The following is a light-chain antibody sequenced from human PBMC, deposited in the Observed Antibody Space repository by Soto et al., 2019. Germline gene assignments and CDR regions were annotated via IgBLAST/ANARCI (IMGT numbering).Light chain of an antibody. CDR1: SSDVGAYNY. J-gene: IGLJ1*01. V-gene: IGLV2-14*01. Sequence: SVLTQPASVSGSPGQSITISCTGTSSDVGAYNYDSWYQQHPGKVPKLIIYDVNNRPSGVSNRFSGSKSGNTASPTISGLQTEDEADYYCSSYTSATTYVFGTGTKVTVL. CDR3: SSYTSATTYV. CDR2: DVN.